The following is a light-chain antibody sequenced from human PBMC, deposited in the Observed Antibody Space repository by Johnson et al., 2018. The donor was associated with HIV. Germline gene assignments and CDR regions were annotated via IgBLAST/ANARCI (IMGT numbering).Light chain of an antibody. CDR1: SSDMGNYA. V-gene: IGLV1-51*02. Sequence: QSVLTQPHSVSAAPGQKVTISCSGSSSDMGNYAVSWYQQLPGTAPKLLIYESTNRPSGIPDRFSGSKSGTSATLGISGLQTGDEADYYCGTWDSRLNVYLFGPGTKVTVL. J-gene: IGLJ1*01. CDR3: GTWDSRLNVYL. CDR2: EST.